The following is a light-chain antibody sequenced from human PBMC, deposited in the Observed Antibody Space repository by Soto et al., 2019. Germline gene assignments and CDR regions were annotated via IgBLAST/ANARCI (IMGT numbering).Light chain of an antibody. J-gene: IGKJ4*01. CDR3: QQYGSSPLLT. Sequence: IVLTQSPGTLSLSPGERATLSCRASQSVSSNYLAWYQQKAGQAPRLLIYAASSRATGIPDRFSGGGSGTDFSLTISRLEPEDFAVYYCQQYGSSPLLTFGGGTEVDIK. V-gene: IGKV3-20*01. CDR2: AAS. CDR1: QSVSSNY.